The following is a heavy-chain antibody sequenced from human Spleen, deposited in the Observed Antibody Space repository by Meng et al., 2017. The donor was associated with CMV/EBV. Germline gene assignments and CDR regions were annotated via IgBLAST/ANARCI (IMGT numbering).Heavy chain of an antibody. V-gene: IGHV1-18*01. J-gene: IGHJ4*02. Sequence: ASVKVSCKASGYTFTSYGISWVRQAPGQGLEWMGWISAYNGNTNYAQKLQGRVTMTRNTSISTAYMELSSLRSEDTAVYYCARGTSVVTPRALAYWGQGTLVTVSS. CDR1: GYTFTSYG. D-gene: IGHD4-23*01. CDR2: ISAYNGNT. CDR3: ARGTSVVTPRALAY.